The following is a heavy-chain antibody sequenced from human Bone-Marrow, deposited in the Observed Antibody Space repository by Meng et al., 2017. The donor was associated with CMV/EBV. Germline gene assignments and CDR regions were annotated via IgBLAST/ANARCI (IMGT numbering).Heavy chain of an antibody. CDR1: GYTFTGYY. D-gene: IGHD2-15*01. CDR2: INPNSGGT. Sequence: ASVKVSCKASGYTFTGYYMHWVRQAPGQGLEWMGWINPNSGGTNYAQKFQGRVTMTRDTSISTAYMELRSLRSDDTAVYYCARDGEYCSGGSCQNYYYYGMDVWGQGTTVTVSS. V-gene: IGHV1-2*02. CDR3: ARDGEYCSGGSCQNYYYYGMDV. J-gene: IGHJ6*02.